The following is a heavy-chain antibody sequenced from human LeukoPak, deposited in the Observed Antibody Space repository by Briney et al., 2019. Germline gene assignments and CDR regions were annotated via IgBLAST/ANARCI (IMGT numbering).Heavy chain of an antibody. CDR3: ARRSRNGGSWYRGYYFDY. J-gene: IGHJ4*02. CDR2: INHSGST. CDR1: GESFSGYY. Sequence: SETLSLTCAVYGESFSGYYWSWIRQPPGKGLEWIGEINHSGSTNYNPSLKSRVTISVDTSKNQFSLKLSSVTAADTAVYYCARRSRNGGSWYRGYYFDYWGQGTLVTVSS. D-gene: IGHD2-15*01. V-gene: IGHV4-34*01.